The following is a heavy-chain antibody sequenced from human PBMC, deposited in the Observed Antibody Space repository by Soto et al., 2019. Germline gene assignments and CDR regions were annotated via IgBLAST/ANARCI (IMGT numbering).Heavy chain of an antibody. CDR2: ISAYNGNT. V-gene: IGHV1-18*01. D-gene: IGHD2-2*01. CDR3: ARASDYCSSTSCYLYYFDY. J-gene: IGHJ4*02. Sequence: ASVKVSCKASGYTFTSYGISWVRQAPGQGLEWMGWISAYNGNTNYAQKLQGRVTMTTDTSTSTAYMELRSLRSDDTAVYYCARASDYCSSTSCYLYYFDYWGQGTLVTVSS. CDR1: GYTFTSYG.